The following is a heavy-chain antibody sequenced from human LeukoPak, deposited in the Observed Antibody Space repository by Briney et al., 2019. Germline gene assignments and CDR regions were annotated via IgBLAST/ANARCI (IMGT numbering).Heavy chain of an antibody. Sequence: SETLSLTCTVSGGSISSGDYYWSWIRQPPGKGLEWIGYIYYSGSTYYNPSLKSRVTISVDTSKNQFSLKLSSVTAADTAVYYCASRVEFYYDSSGYYYFDYWGQGTLVTVSS. D-gene: IGHD3-22*01. J-gene: IGHJ4*02. CDR1: GGSISSGDYY. V-gene: IGHV4-30-4*01. CDR2: IYYSGST. CDR3: ASRVEFYYDSSGYYYFDY.